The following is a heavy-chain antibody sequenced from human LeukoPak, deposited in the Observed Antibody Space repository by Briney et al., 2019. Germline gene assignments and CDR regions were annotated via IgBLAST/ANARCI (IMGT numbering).Heavy chain of an antibody. J-gene: IGHJ3*02. V-gene: IGHV1-2*02. Sequence: GASVNVSCKASGYTFTGYYMHWVRQAPGQGLEWMGWINPNSGGTNYAQKFQGRVTMTRDTSISTAYMELSRLRSDDTAVYYCARYIAAHNAFDIWGQGTMVTVSS. CDR3: ARYIAAHNAFDI. CDR1: GYTFTGYY. D-gene: IGHD6-6*01. CDR2: INPNSGGT.